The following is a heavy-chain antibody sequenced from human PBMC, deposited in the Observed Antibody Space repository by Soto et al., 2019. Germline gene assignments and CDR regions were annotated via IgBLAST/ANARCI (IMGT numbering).Heavy chain of an antibody. CDR1: GFTFSSYA. CDR3: ASRTSGWYFDY. D-gene: IGHD6-19*01. CDR2: ISGSGGST. Sequence: PGGSLRLCCTAAGFTFSSYAMNWVRQAPGKGLEGVSVISGSGGSTYYADSVKGRFTISRDNSKNTLYLQMNSLSAEDTAVYYCASRTSGWYFDYWGQGTLVTVSS. V-gene: IGHV3-23*01. J-gene: IGHJ4*02.